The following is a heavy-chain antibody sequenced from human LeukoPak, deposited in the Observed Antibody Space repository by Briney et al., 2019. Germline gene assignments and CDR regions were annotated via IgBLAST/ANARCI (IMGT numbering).Heavy chain of an antibody. V-gene: IGHV4-39*02. J-gene: IGHJ6*03. CDR3: ARDLEWYYYYMDV. D-gene: IGHD3-3*01. CDR1: GGSISSSNYY. CDR2: IFYSGNT. Sequence: SETLSLTCTVSGGSISSSNYYWGWIRQPPGKGREWIGTIFYSGNTYYNPSLKSRVTISVDTSKNQFSLKLNSVTAADTAVYYCARDLEWYYYYMDVWGKGTTVTVSS.